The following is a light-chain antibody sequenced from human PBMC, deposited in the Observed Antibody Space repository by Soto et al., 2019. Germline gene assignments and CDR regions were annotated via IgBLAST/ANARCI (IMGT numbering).Light chain of an antibody. V-gene: IGKV3-20*01. J-gene: IGKJ2*01. CDR3: QQYGGVPYT. CDR2: GAS. Sequence: EIVLTPSPVTLSLSPGQSATLSCRASESISRDYLAWYQQRLGQAPRLLIYGASSGATGIPGRFSGSGSGTDFTLTISSLEPEDFAIYYCQQYGGVPYTFGQGTKLEIK. CDR1: ESISRDY.